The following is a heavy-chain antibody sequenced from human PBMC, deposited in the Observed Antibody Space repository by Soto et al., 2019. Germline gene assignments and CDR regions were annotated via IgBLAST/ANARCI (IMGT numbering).Heavy chain of an antibody. V-gene: IGHV1-58*02. CDR2: IVVGSGNT. J-gene: IGHJ4*02. D-gene: IGHD1-26*01. Sequence: SVKVSCKASGYTFTSYAMHWVRQAPGQRLEWIGWIVVGSGNTNYAQKFQERVTITRDMSTSTAYMELSSLRSEDTAVYYCAAGDSGSYFFDYWGQGTLVTVSS. CDR3: AAGDSGSYFFDY. CDR1: GYTFTSYA.